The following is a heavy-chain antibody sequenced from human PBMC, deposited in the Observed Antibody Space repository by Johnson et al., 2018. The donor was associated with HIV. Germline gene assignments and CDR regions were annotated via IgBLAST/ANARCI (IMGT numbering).Heavy chain of an antibody. D-gene: IGHD2-15*01. Sequence: VQLVESGGGVVRPGRSLRLSCAASGFTFDDFAMHWVRQAPGKGLEWVSGISWNSGNTDYADSVKGRFTISRDNAKNSLYLQMNSLRVEDTALYYCARGACSGGCFDMWGQGTMVTVSS. CDR3: ARGACSGGCFDM. V-gene: IGHV3-9*01. J-gene: IGHJ3*02. CDR1: GFTFDDFA. CDR2: ISWNSGNT.